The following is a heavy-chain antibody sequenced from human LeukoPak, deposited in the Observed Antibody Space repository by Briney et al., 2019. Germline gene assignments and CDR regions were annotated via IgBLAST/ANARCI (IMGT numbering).Heavy chain of an antibody. CDR1: GYTFTSYG. CDR3: ARVWDILTGYYIDYYYGMDV. Sequence: ASVKVSCKASGYTFTSYGISWVRQAPGQGLEWMGWISAYNGNTNYAQKLQGRVTMTTDTSTSTAYMELRSLRSDDTAVYYCARVWDILTGYYIDYYYGMDVWGQGTTVNVSS. V-gene: IGHV1-18*01. CDR2: ISAYNGNT. J-gene: IGHJ6*02. D-gene: IGHD3-9*01.